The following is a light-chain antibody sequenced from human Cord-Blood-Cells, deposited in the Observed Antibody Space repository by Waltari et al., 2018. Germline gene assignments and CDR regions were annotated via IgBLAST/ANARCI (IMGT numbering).Light chain of an antibody. J-gene: IGKJ5*01. V-gene: IGKV3-11*01. CDR3: QQRRNGPGT. CDR2: DAS. CDR1: QSVSSY. Sequence: DIVFTQSPATLSLSPGESAILSCRASQSVSSYLAWYQQKPGQAPRLLIYDASNRATGIPARDSGRGAETDVTLTFSSLRPEDFAVYDGQQRRNGPGTVDEGTRLEI.